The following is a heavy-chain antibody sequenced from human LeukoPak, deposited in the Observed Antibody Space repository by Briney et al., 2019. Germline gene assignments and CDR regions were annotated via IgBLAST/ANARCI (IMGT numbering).Heavy chain of an antibody. Sequence: SVKVSCKASGGPFSSYTISWVRQAPGQGLEWMGRIIPILGIANYAQKFQGRVTITADKSTSTAYMELNSLRSEDTAVYYCTYYYDSSGYYGGFDPWGQGTLVTVSS. CDR2: IIPILGIA. D-gene: IGHD3-22*01. J-gene: IGHJ5*02. V-gene: IGHV1-69*02. CDR3: TYYYDSSGYYGGFDP. CDR1: GGPFSSYT.